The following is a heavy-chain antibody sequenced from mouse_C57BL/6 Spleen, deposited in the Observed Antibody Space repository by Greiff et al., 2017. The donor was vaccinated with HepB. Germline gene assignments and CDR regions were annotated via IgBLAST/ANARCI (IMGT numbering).Heavy chain of an antibody. D-gene: IGHD3-2*02. J-gene: IGHJ3*01. CDR1: GYTFTNYW. V-gene: IGHV1-63*01. CDR3: AREGTAQATWAWFAY. Sequence: VQLQQSGAELVRPGPSVKMSCKASGYTFTNYWIGWAKQRPGHGLEWIGDIYPGGGYTNYNEKFKGKATLTADKSSSTAYMQFSSLTSEDSAIYYCAREGTAQATWAWFAYWGQGTLVTVSA. CDR2: IYPGGGYT.